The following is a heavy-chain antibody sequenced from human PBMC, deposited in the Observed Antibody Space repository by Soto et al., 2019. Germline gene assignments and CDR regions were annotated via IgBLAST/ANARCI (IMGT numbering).Heavy chain of an antibody. D-gene: IGHD5-18*01. J-gene: IGHJ5*02. CDR2: IIPIFGTA. Sequence: GASVKVSCKASGGTFSSYAISWVRQAPGQGLEWMGGIIPIFGTANYAQKFQGRVTITADKSTSTAYMELSSLRSEDTAVYYCATSKRGYSYGFASWFDPWGQGTLVTVSS. V-gene: IGHV1-69*06. CDR1: GGTFSSYA. CDR3: ATSKRGYSYGFASWFDP.